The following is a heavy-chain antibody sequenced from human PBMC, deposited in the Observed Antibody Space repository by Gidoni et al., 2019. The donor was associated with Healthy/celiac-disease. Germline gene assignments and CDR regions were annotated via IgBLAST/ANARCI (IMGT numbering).Heavy chain of an antibody. CDR2: INHSGST. CDR1: GGSFSGYY. CDR3: AGVRYFDWSPAMDV. D-gene: IGHD3-9*01. V-gene: IGHV4-34*01. J-gene: IGHJ6*02. Sequence: LTCPVFGGSFSGYYWSWIRQPPGKGLEWIGEINHSGSTNYNPSLKSRVTISVDTSKNQFSLKLSSVTAADTAVYYCAGVRYFDWSPAMDVWGQGTTVTVSS.